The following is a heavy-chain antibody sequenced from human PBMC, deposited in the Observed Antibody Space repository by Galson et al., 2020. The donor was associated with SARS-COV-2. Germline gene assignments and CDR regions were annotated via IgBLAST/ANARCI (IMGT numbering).Heavy chain of an antibody. J-gene: IGHJ4*02. D-gene: IGHD2-21*01. CDR3: ARADSGDHFDRIFEF. CDR2: FIPIFGTP. CDR1: GGTFRSQA. V-gene: IGHV1-69*05. Sequence: ASVKVSCKASGGTFRSQAISWVRQAPGQGLEWMGGFIPIFGTPKYAQKFQGRVSITTDESTNTAHMELGSLTSDDTAVYYCARADSGDHFDRIFEFWGQGTLVTVSS.